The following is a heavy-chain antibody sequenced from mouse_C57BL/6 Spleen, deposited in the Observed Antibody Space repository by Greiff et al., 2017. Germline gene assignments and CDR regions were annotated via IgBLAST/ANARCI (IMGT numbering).Heavy chain of an antibody. CDR1: GYAFSSYW. Sequence: VKLQQSGAELVKPGASVKISCKASGYAFSSYWMNWVKQRPGKGLEWIGQIYPGDGDTNYNGKFKGKATLTADKSSSTAYMQLSSLTSEDSAVYFCARKGLPPYWYFDVWGTGTTVTVSS. CDR3: ARKGLPPYWYFDV. D-gene: IGHD2-2*01. CDR2: IYPGDGDT. V-gene: IGHV1-80*01. J-gene: IGHJ1*03.